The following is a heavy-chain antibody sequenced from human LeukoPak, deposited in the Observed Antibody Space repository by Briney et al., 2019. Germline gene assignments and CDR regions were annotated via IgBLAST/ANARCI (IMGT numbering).Heavy chain of an antibody. V-gene: IGHV4-38-2*02. J-gene: IGHJ4*02. Sequence: ASETLSLTCTVSGYSISSGYYWGWIRQPPGKGLEWIGSIYHSGSTYYNPPLKSRVTISVDTSRNQFSLKLSSVTAADTAVYYCARSRYYGSGSLDYFDYWGQGTLVTVSS. D-gene: IGHD3-10*01. CDR2: IYHSGST. CDR1: GYSISSGYY. CDR3: ARSRYYGSGSLDYFDY.